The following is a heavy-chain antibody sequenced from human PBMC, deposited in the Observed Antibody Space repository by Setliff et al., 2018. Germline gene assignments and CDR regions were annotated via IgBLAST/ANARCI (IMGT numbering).Heavy chain of an antibody. CDR3: VRDRGDTSMIKPAY. CDR2: ISSRSSTT. J-gene: IGHJ4*02. D-gene: IGHD5-18*01. V-gene: IGHV3-48*01. Sequence: GGSLRLSCAASGFTFSSYAMHWVRQAPGKGLEWISYISSRSSTTRYADSVKGRFTISRDDAKNSLYLQMNSLRAEDTALYYCVRDRGDTSMIKPAYLGQGTLVTSPQ. CDR1: GFTFSSYA.